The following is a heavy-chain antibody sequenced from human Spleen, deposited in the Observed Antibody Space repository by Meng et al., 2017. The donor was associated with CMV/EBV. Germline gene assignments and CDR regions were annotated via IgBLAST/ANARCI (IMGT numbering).Heavy chain of an antibody. CDR2: IYYSGST. V-gene: IGHV4-39*07. Sequence: QLQVQESGPGLVKPSETLSLTCTVSGGSISSSSYYWGWIRQPPGKGLEWIGSIYYSGSTYYNPSLKSRVTISVDTSKNQFSLKLSSVTAADTAVYYCARWGHRRLPDYWGQGTLVTVSS. D-gene: IGHD3-16*01. CDR3: ARWGHRRLPDY. CDR1: GGSISSSSYY. J-gene: IGHJ4*02.